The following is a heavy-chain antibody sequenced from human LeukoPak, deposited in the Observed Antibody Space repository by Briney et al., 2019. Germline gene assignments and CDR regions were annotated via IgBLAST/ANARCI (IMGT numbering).Heavy chain of an antibody. CDR3: AKDQYYYDSSGYYPDAFDI. CDR1: GFIVSSNY. V-gene: IGHV3-23*01. D-gene: IGHD3-22*01. J-gene: IGHJ3*02. Sequence: GGSLGLSCAASGFIVSSNYMSWARQAPGKGLEWVSAISGSGGSTYYADSVKGRFTISRDNSKNTLYLQMNSLRAEDTAVYYCAKDQYYYDSSGYYPDAFDIWGQGTMVTVSS. CDR2: ISGSGGST.